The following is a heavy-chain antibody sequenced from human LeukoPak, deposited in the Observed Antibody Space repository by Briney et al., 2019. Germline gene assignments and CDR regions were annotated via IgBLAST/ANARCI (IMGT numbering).Heavy chain of an antibody. J-gene: IGHJ4*02. CDR1: SYTFTSYG. CDR3: ARAYCSGGSCYGRFDY. CDR2: ISAYNGNT. D-gene: IGHD2-15*01. Sequence: ASVKVSCKASSYTFTSYGISWVGQAPGQGLEWMGWISAYNGNTNYAQKLQGRVTMTTDTSTSTAYMELRSLRSDDTAVYYCARAYCSGGSCYGRFDYWGQGTLLTVSS. V-gene: IGHV1-18*04.